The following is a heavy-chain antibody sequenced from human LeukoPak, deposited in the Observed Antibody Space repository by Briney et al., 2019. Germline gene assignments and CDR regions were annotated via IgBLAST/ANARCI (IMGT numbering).Heavy chain of an antibody. CDR2: ISSSGNAI. CDR1: GFPFSSYE. V-gene: IGHV3-48*03. CDR3: ATGYSSGWYFYFQH. J-gene: IGHJ1*01. Sequence: PGGSLRLSCAASGFPFSSYEMNWVRQAPGKRLEWVSYISSSGNAIYYADSVKGRFTISRDNAKNSLSLRMNSLSAEDTAVYYCATGYSSGWYFYFQHWGQGSLVSVSS. D-gene: IGHD6-19*01.